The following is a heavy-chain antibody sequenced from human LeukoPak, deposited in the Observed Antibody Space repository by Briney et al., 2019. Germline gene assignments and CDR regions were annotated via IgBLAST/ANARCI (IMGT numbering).Heavy chain of an antibody. J-gene: IGHJ3*02. V-gene: IGHV1-69*13. Sequence: SVKVSCKASGGTFSSYAISWVRQAPGQGLEWMGGIIPIFGTANYAQKFQGRVTITADESTSTAYMELSSLRSEDTAVYYCARDXXXGSYGXXXXXXXXXTMVTVSS. CDR2: IIPIFGTA. CDR1: GGTFSSYA. D-gene: IGHD1-26*01. CDR3: ARDXXXGSYGXXXXX.